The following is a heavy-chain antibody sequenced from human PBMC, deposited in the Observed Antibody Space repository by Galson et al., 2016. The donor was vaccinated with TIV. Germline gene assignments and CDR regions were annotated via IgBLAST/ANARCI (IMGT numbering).Heavy chain of an antibody. V-gene: IGHV1-8*02. CDR3: ARSGDYGDY. D-gene: IGHD4-17*01. CDR1: GYTFTSYD. Sequence: SVKVSCKASGYTFTSYDINWVRQATGQGLEWMGWMNPNSGNTGYAQKFRGRVTMTRNTAVRTAYMELSSLRPEDTAVYYCARSGDYGDYWGQGTLVTVSS. CDR2: MNPNSGNT. J-gene: IGHJ4*02.